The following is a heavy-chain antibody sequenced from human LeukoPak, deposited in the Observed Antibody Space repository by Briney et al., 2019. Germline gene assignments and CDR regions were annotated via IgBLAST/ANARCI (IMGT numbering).Heavy chain of an antibody. CDR1: GGSISSSSYY. V-gene: IGHV4-39*01. CDR3: ARPTDLGVYGMDV. CDR2: IYYSGST. D-gene: IGHD3-3*01. J-gene: IGHJ6*02. Sequence: SETLSLTCTVSGGSISSSSYYWGWIRQPPGKGLEWIGSIYYSGSTYYNPSLKSRVTISVDTSKNQFSLKLSSVTAADTAVYYCARPTDLGVYGMDVWGQGTTVTVSS.